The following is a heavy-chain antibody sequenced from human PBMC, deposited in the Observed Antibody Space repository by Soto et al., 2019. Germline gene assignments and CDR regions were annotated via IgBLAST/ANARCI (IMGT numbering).Heavy chain of an antibody. CDR3: ATHDGPAAAGLVLDF. D-gene: IGHD6-25*01. J-gene: IGHJ4*02. CDR1: GFTFSSRW. CDR2: IHEDKNAK. Sequence: EVRLVESGGGLVQPGGSLRLSCEASGFTFSSRWMTWVRQGPGKGLEWVANIHEDKNAKDYVDSVKGRFTIYRYNATNSLYLQMSSLRDEDMAVYYCATHDGPAAAGLVLDFWGQGALVIVSS. V-gene: IGHV3-7*02.